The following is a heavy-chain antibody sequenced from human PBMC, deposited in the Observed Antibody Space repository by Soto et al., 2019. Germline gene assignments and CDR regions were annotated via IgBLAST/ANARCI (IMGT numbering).Heavy chain of an antibody. Sequence: GGSLRLSCAASGFTFSSYAMSWVRQAPGKGLEWVSAISGSGGSTYYADSVKGRFTISRDNSKNTLYLQMNSLRAEDTAVYYCAKDFCSGGSCYSLTAFDYWGQGTLVTVSS. D-gene: IGHD2-15*01. V-gene: IGHV3-23*01. J-gene: IGHJ4*02. CDR3: AKDFCSGGSCYSLTAFDY. CDR2: ISGSGGST. CDR1: GFTFSSYA.